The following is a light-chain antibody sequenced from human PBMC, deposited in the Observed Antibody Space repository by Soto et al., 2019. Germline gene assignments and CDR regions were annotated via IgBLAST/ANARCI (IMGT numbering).Light chain of an antibody. J-gene: IGKJ4*01. V-gene: IGKV4-1*01. CDR1: QSLLSGADNKAY. CDR3: HQHYSSPLT. Sequence: DIVMTQSPDSLAVSLGERVTINCKTSQSLLSGADNKAYFAWSQQKPGRPPKLLIYWAYIRASDVPDRFTGSGSGTDFTLSINSLQPEDVAVYYCHQHYSSPLTFGGGTMLEI. CDR2: WAY.